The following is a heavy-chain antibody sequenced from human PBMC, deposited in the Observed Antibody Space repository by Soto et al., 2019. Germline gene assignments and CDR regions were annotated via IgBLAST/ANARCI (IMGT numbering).Heavy chain of an antibody. D-gene: IGHD3-9*01. J-gene: IGHJ6*02. CDR3: ARGDNFYYGMDV. CDR2: MNPNSGNT. Sequence: QVQLVQSGAEVKKPGASVKVSCKASGYTFTSYDINWVRQATGQGIEWMGWMNPNSGNTGYAQKFQGRVTMTRNTSITTAYMELSSLRSEDTAVYYCARGDNFYYGMDVWGQGTTVTVSS. CDR1: GYTFTSYD. V-gene: IGHV1-8*01.